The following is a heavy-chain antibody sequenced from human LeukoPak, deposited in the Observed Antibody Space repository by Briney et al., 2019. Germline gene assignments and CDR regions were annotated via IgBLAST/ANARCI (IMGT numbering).Heavy chain of an antibody. CDR2: ISSGTTTI. CDR1: KFIFSNYG. Sequence: PGGSLRLSCAAFKFIFSNYGMNWVRQAPGKGLEWVSYISSGTTTIIYADSVKGRFTISRDNAKNSLYLQMNSLRDEDTAVYYCARDVPDYWGQGTLVTVSS. D-gene: IGHD3-10*02. J-gene: IGHJ4*02. CDR3: ARDVPDY. V-gene: IGHV3-48*02.